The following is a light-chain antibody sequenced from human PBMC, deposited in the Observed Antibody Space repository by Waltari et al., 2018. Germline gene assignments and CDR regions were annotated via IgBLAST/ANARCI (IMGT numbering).Light chain of an antibody. Sequence: DIQMNQSPSSVSASVGDRVTICCRASQDVSTWVAWYQQKSGKPPKLLIHASPTLQSGVPSRFSGSGSGTDFTLTINGLQPDDFASYICQQTDSFPLTFSGGTTVDIK. J-gene: IGKJ4*01. CDR2: ASP. CDR1: QDVSTW. V-gene: IGKV1-12*01. CDR3: QQTDSFPLT.